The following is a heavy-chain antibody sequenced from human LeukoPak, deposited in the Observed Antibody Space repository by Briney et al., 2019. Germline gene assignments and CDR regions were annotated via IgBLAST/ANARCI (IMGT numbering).Heavy chain of an antibody. V-gene: IGHV3-7*03. CDR1: GYTFSSYW. CDR2: IKQDGSEK. Sequence: GGSLRLSCAASGYTFSSYWMSWVRQAPGKGLGWVANIKQDGSEKYYVDSVKGRFTISRDNAKNSLYLQMNSLRAEDTAVYYCARLSFTAFLRYFDYWGQGTLVTVSS. D-gene: IGHD5-12*01. J-gene: IGHJ4*02. CDR3: ARLSFTAFLRYFDY.